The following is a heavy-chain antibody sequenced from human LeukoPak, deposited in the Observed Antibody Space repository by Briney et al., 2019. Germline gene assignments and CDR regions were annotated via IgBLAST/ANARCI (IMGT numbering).Heavy chain of an antibody. CDR2: IIPILGIA. CDR3: ARGGGDYFYDSSGYYVI. CDR1: GGTFSIYA. V-gene: IGHV1-69*04. J-gene: IGHJ4*02. D-gene: IGHD3-22*01. Sequence: ASVTVSFKASGGTFSIYAISWVRQAPGQGLEWMGRIIPILGIANYAQKFQGRVTITADKSTSTAYMELSSLRSEDTAVYYCARGGGDYFYDSSGYYVIWGQGTLVTVSS.